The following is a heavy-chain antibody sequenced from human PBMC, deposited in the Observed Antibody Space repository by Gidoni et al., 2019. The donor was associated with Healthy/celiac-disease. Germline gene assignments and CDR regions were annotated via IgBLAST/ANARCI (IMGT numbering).Heavy chain of an antibody. CDR1: GFTFTSYY. J-gene: IGHJ6*03. V-gene: IGHV1-46*03. Sequence: QVQLVQSGAEVKKPGASVTVSCKTSGFTFTSYYVHWVRQAPGQGLEWMGRINPSGGGTGYAQKFQGRVTMTRDTSTSTVYMELSSLRSEDTAVYYCARGATGPLNMDVWGKGTTVTVPS. CDR2: INPSGGGT. CDR3: ARGATGPLNMDV.